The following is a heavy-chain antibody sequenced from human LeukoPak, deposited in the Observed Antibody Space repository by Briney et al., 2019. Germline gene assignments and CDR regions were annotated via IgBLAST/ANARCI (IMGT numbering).Heavy chain of an antibody. CDR1: GFTFSSYA. J-gene: IGHJ4*02. V-gene: IGHV3-23*01. CDR3: AKHPSKYPLKNYFDY. D-gene: IGHD4-11*01. Sequence: GGSLRLSCAASGFTFSSYAMSWVRQAPGKGLEWVSAISGSGGSTYYADSVKGRFTISRDNSKNTLYLQMNSLRAEDTAVYYCAKHPSKYPLKNYFDYWGQGTLVTVSS. CDR2: ISGSGGST.